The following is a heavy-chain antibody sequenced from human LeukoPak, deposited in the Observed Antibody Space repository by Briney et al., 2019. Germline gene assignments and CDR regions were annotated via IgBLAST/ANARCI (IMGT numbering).Heavy chain of an antibody. CDR3: ARDLSEKYCIDY. CDR2: ISFDAHTK. CDR1: GFAFRAYA. J-gene: IGHJ4*02. D-gene: IGHD2-8*02. V-gene: IGHV3-30-3*01. Sequence: GGPLRLSCAASGFAFRAYAIHWVRQAPGKGLEWISFISFDAHTKYYANSVKGRLTISRDNSKNTLSLQMNSLRAEDTAIYYCARDLSEKYCIDYWGQGTLVTVSS.